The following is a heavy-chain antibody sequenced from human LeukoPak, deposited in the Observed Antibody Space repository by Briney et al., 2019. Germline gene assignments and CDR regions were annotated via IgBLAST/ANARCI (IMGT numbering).Heavy chain of an antibody. V-gene: IGHV7-4-1*02. CDR1: GYTFTSYA. CDR3: ARDWYYDFWSGYNAFDY. D-gene: IGHD3-3*01. Sequence: ASVKVSCKASGYTFTSYAMNWVRQAPGQGLEWMGWINTNTGNPTYAQGFTGRFVFSLDTSVSTAYLQISSLKAEDTAVYYCARDWYYDFWSGYNAFDYWGQGTLVTVSS. CDR2: INTNTGNP. J-gene: IGHJ4*02.